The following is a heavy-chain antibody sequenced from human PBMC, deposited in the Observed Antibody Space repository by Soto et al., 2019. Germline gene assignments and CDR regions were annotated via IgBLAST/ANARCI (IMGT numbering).Heavy chain of an antibody. Sequence: QVQLVQSGAEVKKPGSSVKVSCKASGGTFSSYAISWVRQAPGQGLEWMGGIIPIFGTANYAQKFQGRVTITADGSTSKAYMELSSLRSEDTAVYYCARSIIVGATTRGYFDLWGRGTLVTVSS. CDR3: ARSIIVGATTRGYFDL. D-gene: IGHD1-26*01. CDR2: IIPIFGTA. V-gene: IGHV1-69*12. J-gene: IGHJ2*01. CDR1: GGTFSSYA.